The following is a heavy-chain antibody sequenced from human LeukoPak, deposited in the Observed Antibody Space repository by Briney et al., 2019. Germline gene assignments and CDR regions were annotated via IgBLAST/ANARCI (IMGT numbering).Heavy chain of an antibody. CDR1: GFTFSSYG. D-gene: IGHD6-13*01. V-gene: IGHV3-33*01. CDR2: IWYDGSNK. Sequence: GRSLRLSCAASGFTFSSYGMHWVRQAPGKGLEWVAVIWYDGSNKYYADSVKGRFTISRDNSKNTLYLQMNSLRAEDTAVYYCARGPQDDCSSGFASRVAFDIWGQGTMVTVSS. J-gene: IGHJ3*02. CDR3: ARGPQDDCSSGFASRVAFDI.